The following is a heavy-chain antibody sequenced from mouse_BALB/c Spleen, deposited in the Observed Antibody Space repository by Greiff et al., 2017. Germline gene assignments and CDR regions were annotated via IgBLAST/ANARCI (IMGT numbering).Heavy chain of an antibody. Sequence: QVQLQQPGAELVKPGASVKLSCKASGYTFTSYYMYWVKQRPGQGLEWIGGINPSNGGTNFNEKFKSKATLTVDKSSSTAYMQLSSLTSEDSAVYYCTWSNIPRYWYFDVWGAGTTVTVSS. CDR2: INPSNGGT. CDR1: GYTFTSYY. J-gene: IGHJ1*01. CDR3: TWSNIPRYWYFDV. V-gene: IGHV1S81*02.